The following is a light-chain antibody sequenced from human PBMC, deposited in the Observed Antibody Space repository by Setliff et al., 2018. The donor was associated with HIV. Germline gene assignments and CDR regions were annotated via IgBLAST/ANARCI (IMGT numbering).Light chain of an antibody. J-gene: IGLJ3*02. Sequence: QAVVTQEHSLTVSPGGTVTLTCGSSTGAVTSGHYPYWFQQKPGQAPRTLIHDTSNKESWTPARFSGSLLGGKAALTLSGAQPEDEAAYYCFLTYSGARRVFGGGTKVTVL. CDR3: FLTYSGARRV. CDR1: TGAVTSGHY. V-gene: IGLV7-46*01. CDR2: DTS.